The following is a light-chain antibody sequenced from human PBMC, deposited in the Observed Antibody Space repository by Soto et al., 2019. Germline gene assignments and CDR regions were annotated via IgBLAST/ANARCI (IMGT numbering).Light chain of an antibody. V-gene: IGLV1-51*01. Sequence: QSVLTQPPSVSAGPGQKVTISCSGSSSNIGGNSVSWYQQLPGTAPKLLIYDDNKRPSGIPDRLSGSKSGTSATLGITGFQTGDEADYYCGSWDSSLSAYVFGTGTKVTVL. CDR3: GSWDSSLSAYV. CDR2: DDN. J-gene: IGLJ1*01. CDR1: SSNIGGNS.